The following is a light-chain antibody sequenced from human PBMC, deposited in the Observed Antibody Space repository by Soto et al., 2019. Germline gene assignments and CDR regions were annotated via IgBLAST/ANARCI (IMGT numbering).Light chain of an antibody. CDR3: QQYDITPPNT. J-gene: IGKJ4*01. V-gene: IGKV3-20*01. Sequence: EIVLTQSPGTLSLSPGEGATLSCRASQIVRSTYLAWFQQKPGQAPRLLIYGASTRATGIPDRFSGSGSGTDFTLTISGLEPKDFALYYYQQYDITPPNTFGGGTKVEV. CDR1: QIVRSTY. CDR2: GAS.